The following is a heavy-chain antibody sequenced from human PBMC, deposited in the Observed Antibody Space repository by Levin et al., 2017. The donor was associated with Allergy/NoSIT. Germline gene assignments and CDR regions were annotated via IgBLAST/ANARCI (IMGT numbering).Heavy chain of an antibody. Sequence: LSLTCAASGFTFRNYWMHWVRQAPGRGLVWVSRISNDGRSTGYADSVKGRFTISRDNAKNTLYLQMNSLRVEDTAVYYCVRPRWLPSNGNQNNWFDPWGQGTLVTVSS. CDR2: ISNDGRST. V-gene: IGHV3-74*01. J-gene: IGHJ5*02. CDR1: GFTFRNYW. D-gene: IGHD5-24*01. CDR3: VRPRWLPSNGNQNNWFDP.